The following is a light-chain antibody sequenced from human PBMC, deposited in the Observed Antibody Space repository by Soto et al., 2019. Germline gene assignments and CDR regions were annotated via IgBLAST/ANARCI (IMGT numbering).Light chain of an antibody. J-gene: IGLJ1*01. CDR2: EVT. V-gene: IGLV2-14*01. CDR3: SSHTSGNTRV. CDR1: SSDLGAYDY. Sequence: QPAPTQPASVSGSPGQSIAISCTGTSSDLGAYDYVSWYQQQPDKAPKLIIYEVTKRPSGVSNRFSGSKSGNTASLTISGLQPEDEADYYCSSHTSGNTRVFGTGTKLTVL.